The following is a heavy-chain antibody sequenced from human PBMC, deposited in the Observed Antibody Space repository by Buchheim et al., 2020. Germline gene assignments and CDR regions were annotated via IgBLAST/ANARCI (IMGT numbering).Heavy chain of an antibody. V-gene: IGHV1-69*01. CDR3: ARLGDIVLMVYANYYYGMDV. Sequence: QVQLVQSGAEVKKPGSSVKVSCKASGGTFSSYAISWVRQAPGQGLEWMGGIIPIFGTAKYAQKFQGRVTITADESTSTAYMELSSLRSEDTAVYYCARLGDIVLMVYANYYYGMDVWGQGTT. CDR2: IIPIFGTA. D-gene: IGHD2-8*01. CDR1: GGTFSSYA. J-gene: IGHJ6*02.